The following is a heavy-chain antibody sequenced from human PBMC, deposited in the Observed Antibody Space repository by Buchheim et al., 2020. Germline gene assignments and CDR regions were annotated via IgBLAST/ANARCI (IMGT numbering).Heavy chain of an antibody. V-gene: IGHV3-48*01. J-gene: IGHJ2*01. Sequence: EVQLVESGGGLVQPGGSLRLSCAASGFTFSSYSMNWVRQAPGKGLEWVSYISSSSSTIYYADSVKGRFTIYRDNAKNSLYLQMNSLRAEDTAVYYCASLGGSYFRGYFDLWGRGTL. CDR3: ASLGGSYFRGYFDL. CDR1: GFTFSSYS. D-gene: IGHD1-26*01. CDR2: ISSSSSTI.